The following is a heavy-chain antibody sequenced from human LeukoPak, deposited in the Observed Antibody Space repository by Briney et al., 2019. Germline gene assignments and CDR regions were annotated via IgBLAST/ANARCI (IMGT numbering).Heavy chain of an antibody. CDR2: FDLEDGET. D-gene: IGHD3-3*01. J-gene: IGHJ2*01. CDR3: ASRKGYYDFWSGYDWYFDL. V-gene: IGHV1-24*01. Sequence: GASVKVSCKVSGYTLPELSMHWVRQAPGKGLGWMGGFDLEDGETIYAQKFQGRVTMTEETSTDTAYMKLSSMRSEDTAVYYCASRKGYYDFWSGYDWYFDLWGGGTLVTVSS. CDR1: GYTLPELS.